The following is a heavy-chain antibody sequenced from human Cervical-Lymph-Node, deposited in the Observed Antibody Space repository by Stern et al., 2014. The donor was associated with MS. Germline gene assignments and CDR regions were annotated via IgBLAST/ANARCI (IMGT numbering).Heavy chain of an antibody. J-gene: IGHJ3*02. D-gene: IGHD4-23*01. CDR3: AGNNKLLKNAFDI. Sequence: MQLVESGAEVKKPGTSVKVSCQASGFNFTIYYFHWVRQAPGQGLEWMGIITPIGGLTRSAQNFQGRLSMTRDTSTSTFYMELSSLTPEDTAMYYCAGNNKLLKNAFDIWGQGTMVTVS. CDR1: GFNFTIYY. CDR2: ITPIGGLT. V-gene: IGHV1-46*01.